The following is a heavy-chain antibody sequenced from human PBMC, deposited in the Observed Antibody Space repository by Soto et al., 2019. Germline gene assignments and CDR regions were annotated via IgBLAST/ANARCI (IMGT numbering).Heavy chain of an antibody. CDR2: INVYNGNT. D-gene: IGHD2-8*01. Sequence: QVQLVQSGPEVKKPGASMKVSCKTSGYTFTSYGITWVRQAPGQGLEWMGWINVYNGNTNYAQKLQGRVTMTTDTSTSTVYMEMRSLKSDDTAVYFWARGDGLGFFDLRGRGTLVTVSS. J-gene: IGHJ2*01. CDR3: ARGDGLGFFDL. V-gene: IGHV1-18*01. CDR1: GYTFTSYG.